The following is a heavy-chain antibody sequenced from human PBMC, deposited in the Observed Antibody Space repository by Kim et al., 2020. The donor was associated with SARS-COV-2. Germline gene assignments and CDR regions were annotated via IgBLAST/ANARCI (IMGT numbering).Heavy chain of an antibody. J-gene: IGHJ6*02. Sequence: ASVKVSCKASGYTFTSYDINWVRQATGQGLEWMGWMNPNSGNTGYARKFQGRVTMTRNTSISTAYMELSSLRSEDTAVYYCARGPPRYGSGSYYKRGDYYYGMDVWGQGTTVTVSS. V-gene: IGHV1-8*01. D-gene: IGHD3-10*01. CDR2: MNPNSGNT. CDR1: GYTFTSYD. CDR3: ARGPPRYGSGSYYKRGDYYYGMDV.